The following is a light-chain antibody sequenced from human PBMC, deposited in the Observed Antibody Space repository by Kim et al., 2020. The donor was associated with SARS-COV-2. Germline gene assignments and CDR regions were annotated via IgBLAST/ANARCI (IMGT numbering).Light chain of an antibody. Sequence: SSELTQDPPLSVALGQTVRITCQGDSLRKYYGSWYQPKQGQAPILVISGKNTRPSGIPDRFSGSSSGNTASLTITGAQAEDEADYYCSSRDSSGYVIFGGGTQLTVL. CDR3: SSRDSSGYVI. V-gene: IGLV3-19*01. CDR2: GKN. J-gene: IGLJ2*01. CDR1: SLRKYY.